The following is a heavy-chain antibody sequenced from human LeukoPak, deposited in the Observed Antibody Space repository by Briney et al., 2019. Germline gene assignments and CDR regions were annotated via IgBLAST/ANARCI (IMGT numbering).Heavy chain of an antibody. Sequence: GGSLRLSCAASGFTFSSYSMNWVRQAPGKGLEWVSYISSSSSTIYYADSVKGRFTISRDNAKNSLYLQMNSLRAEDTAVYYCARDGSVLWFGEFGKFYNWFDPWGQGTLVTVSS. J-gene: IGHJ5*02. D-gene: IGHD3-10*01. CDR1: GFTFSSYS. CDR2: ISSSSSTI. CDR3: ARDGSVLWFGEFGKFYNWFDP. V-gene: IGHV3-48*04.